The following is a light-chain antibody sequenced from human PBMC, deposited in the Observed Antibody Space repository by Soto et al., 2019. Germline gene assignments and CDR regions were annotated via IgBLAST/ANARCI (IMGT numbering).Light chain of an antibody. Sequence: EIVLTQSPGTLSLSPGEGATLSCRASQSISSNFLAWYQQKRGQAPRLLIHGASNRATGIPYRFSGSGSGTDFTLTITRLEPEDFAVYYCQQYGGSPRTFGQGTKVE. CDR1: QSISSNF. J-gene: IGKJ1*01. CDR2: GAS. CDR3: QQYGGSPRT. V-gene: IGKV3-20*01.